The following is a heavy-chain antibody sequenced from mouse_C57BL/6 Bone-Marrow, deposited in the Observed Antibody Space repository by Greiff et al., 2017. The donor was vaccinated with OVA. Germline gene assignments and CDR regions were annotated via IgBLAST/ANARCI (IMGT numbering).Heavy chain of an antibody. Sequence: EVMLVESGGGLVKPGGSLKLSCAASGFTFSDYGMHWVRQAPEKGLEWVAYISSGSSTIYYADTVKGRFTISRDNAKNTLFLQMTSLRSEDTAMYYWARPGLGRGWYFDVWGTGTTVTVSS. CDR1: GFTFSDYG. D-gene: IGHD4-1*01. V-gene: IGHV5-17*01. CDR2: ISSGSSTI. J-gene: IGHJ1*03. CDR3: ARPGLGRGWYFDV.